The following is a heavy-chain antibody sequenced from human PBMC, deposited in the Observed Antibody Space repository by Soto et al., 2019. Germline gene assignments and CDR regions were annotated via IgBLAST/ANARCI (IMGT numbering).Heavy chain of an antibody. D-gene: IGHD2-2*02. CDR3: AKGLTCSSISCYTGYFDY. CDR2: ISYDGSNK. J-gene: IGHJ4*02. Sequence: VGSLRLSCAASGFTFSSYGMHWVRQAPGKGLEWVAVISYDGSNKYYADSVKGRFTISRDNSKNTLYLQMNSLRAEDTAVYYCAKGLTCSSISCYTGYFDYWGQGTLVTVSS. V-gene: IGHV3-30*18. CDR1: GFTFSSYG.